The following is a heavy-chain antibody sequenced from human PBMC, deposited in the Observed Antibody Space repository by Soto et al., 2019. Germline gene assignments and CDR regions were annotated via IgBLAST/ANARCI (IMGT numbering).Heavy chain of an antibody. CDR2: IYYSGST. Sequence: SETLSLTCTFSGFSISSYYWSWIRQPPGKGLEWIGYIYYSGSTNYNPSLKSRVTISVDTSKNQFSLKLSSVTAADTAVYYCARHAGYCSSTSCFFYYYYYMDVWGKGTTVTVSS. J-gene: IGHJ6*03. D-gene: IGHD2-2*01. CDR3: ARHAGYCSSTSCFFYYYYYMDV. V-gene: IGHV4-59*08. CDR1: GFSISSYY.